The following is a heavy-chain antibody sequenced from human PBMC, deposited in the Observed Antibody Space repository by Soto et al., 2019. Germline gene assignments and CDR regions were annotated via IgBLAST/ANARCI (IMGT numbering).Heavy chain of an antibody. CDR2: IWYDGSNK. Sequence: QVQLVESGGGVVQPGRSLRLSCAASGFTFSSYGMHWVRQAPGKGLEWVAVIWYDGSNKYYADSVKGRFTISRDNSKNTLYLQMNSLRAEDTAVYYCARGDGGLSDYWGQEPWSPSPQ. CDR1: GFTFSSYG. CDR3: ARGDGGLSDY. V-gene: IGHV3-33*01. D-gene: IGHD3-16*01. J-gene: IGHJ4*01.